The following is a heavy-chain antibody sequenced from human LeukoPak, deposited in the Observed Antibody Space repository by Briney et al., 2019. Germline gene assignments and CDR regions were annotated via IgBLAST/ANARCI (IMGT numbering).Heavy chain of an antibody. J-gene: IGHJ4*02. Sequence: ASVKVSCKVSGYTLTELSMHWVRQAPGKGLEWMGGFDPEDGETIYAQKFQGRVTMTEDTSTDTAYMELSSLRSEDTAVYYCARGDTTVVTPGYYFDYWGQGTLVTVSS. CDR3: ARGDTTVVTPGYYFDY. CDR1: GYTLTELS. CDR2: FDPEDGET. V-gene: IGHV1-24*01. D-gene: IGHD4-23*01.